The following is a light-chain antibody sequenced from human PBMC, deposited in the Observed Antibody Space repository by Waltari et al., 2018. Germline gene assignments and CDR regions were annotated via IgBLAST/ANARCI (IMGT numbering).Light chain of an antibody. CDR3: SSYTTTNTFMV. J-gene: IGLJ2*01. V-gene: IGLV2-14*03. CDR2: GVD. Sequence: QSALTQPASVSGSPGQSITISCTGSSSAIGGYDYVSWYQQYPCKTPQLLIYGVDEPPSGVSNRFSGSKSGNTASLTISRLQAEDEADYYCSSYTTTNTFMVFGGGTRLTV. CDR1: SSAIGGYDY.